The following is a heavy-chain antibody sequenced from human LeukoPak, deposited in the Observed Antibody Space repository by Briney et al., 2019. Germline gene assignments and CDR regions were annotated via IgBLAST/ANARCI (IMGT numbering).Heavy chain of an antibody. J-gene: IGHJ4*02. D-gene: IGHD5-24*01. CDR3: ARDRGDGYNIDFYFDY. CDR2: ISSSSSYI. Sequence: GGPLRLSCTVSGLTFSDAWMSWVRRAPGRRLEWVSSISSSSSYIYYADSVKGRFTISRDNAKNSLYLQMNSLRAEDTAVYYCARDRGDGYNIDFYFDYWGQGTLVTVSS. V-gene: IGHV3-21*01. CDR1: GLTFSDAW.